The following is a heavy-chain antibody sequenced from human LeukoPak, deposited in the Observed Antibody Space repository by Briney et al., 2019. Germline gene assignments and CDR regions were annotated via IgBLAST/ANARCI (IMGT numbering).Heavy chain of an antibody. D-gene: IGHD6-6*01. J-gene: IGHJ3*02. CDR2: ISSSSSSYI. Sequence: PGGSLRLSCAASGFTFSSYSMDWVRQAPGKGLEWVSSISSSSSSYIYYADSVKGRFTISRDNAKNSLYLQMNSLRAEDTAVYYCARDRPYSSFRRAYDAFDIWGQGTMVTVSS. V-gene: IGHV3-21*01. CDR3: ARDRPYSSFRRAYDAFDI. CDR1: GFTFSSYS.